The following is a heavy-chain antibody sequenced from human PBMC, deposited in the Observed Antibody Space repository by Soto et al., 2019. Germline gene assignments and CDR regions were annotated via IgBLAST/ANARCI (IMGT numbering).Heavy chain of an antibody. V-gene: IGHV3-74*01. J-gene: IGHJ5*02. Sequence: GGSLRLSCAASGFTFSSYWMHWVRQAPGKGLVWVSRINSDGSSTSYADSVKGRFTISRDNAKNTLYLQMNSLRAEDTAVYYCARDGYYDSSGYYPYNWFDPWGQGTLVTVSS. CDR2: INSDGSST. CDR3: ARDGYYDSSGYYPYNWFDP. CDR1: GFTFSSYW. D-gene: IGHD3-22*01.